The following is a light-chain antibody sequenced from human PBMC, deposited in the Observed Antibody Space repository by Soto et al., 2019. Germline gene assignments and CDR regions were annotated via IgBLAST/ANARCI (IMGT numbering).Light chain of an antibody. CDR3: QSYDSSDSYVV. Sequence: NFMLTQPHSVSESPGKTVTISCTRSSGSIANNHVQWYQQRPGSAPTTVISENKQRPSGVPDRFSGSIDSSSNSASLTISGLKTEDEADYYCQSYDSSDSYVVFGGGTKLTVL. V-gene: IGLV6-57*04. CDR2: ENK. CDR1: SGSIANNH. J-gene: IGLJ2*01.